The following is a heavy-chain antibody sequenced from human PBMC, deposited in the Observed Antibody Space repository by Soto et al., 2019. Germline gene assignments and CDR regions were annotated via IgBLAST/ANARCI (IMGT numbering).Heavy chain of an antibody. CDR3: GGVRGPFCGGECYPPTPNWFDP. D-gene: IGHD2-21*01. CDR1: GGSFSGYY. J-gene: IGHJ5*02. Sequence: SETLSLTCAVYGGSFSGYYWTWIRQSPGKGLEWIGQINHSGSTTYNPSLKSRVTISIATSKNQISLKLSSVTAADTAVYYCGGVRGPFCGGECYPPTPNWFDPWGQGTLVTVSS. CDR2: INHSGST. V-gene: IGHV4-34*01.